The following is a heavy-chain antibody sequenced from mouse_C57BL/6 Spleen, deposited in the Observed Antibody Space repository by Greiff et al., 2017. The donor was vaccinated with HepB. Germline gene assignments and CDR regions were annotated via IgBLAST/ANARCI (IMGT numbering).Heavy chain of an antibody. CDR1: GFTFSSYA. CDR3: ARGYYDYDGGDPVVAY. D-gene: IGHD2-4*01. J-gene: IGHJ3*01. CDR2: ISDGGSYT. V-gene: IGHV5-4*03. Sequence: EVMLVESGGGLVKPGGSLKLSCAASGFTFSSYAMSWVRQTPEKRLEWVATISDGGSYTYYPDNVKGRFTISRDNAKNNLYLQMSHLKSEDTAMYYCARGYYDYDGGDPVVAYWGQGTLVTVSA.